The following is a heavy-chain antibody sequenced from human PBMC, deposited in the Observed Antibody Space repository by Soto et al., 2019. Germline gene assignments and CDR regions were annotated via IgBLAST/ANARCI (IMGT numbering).Heavy chain of an antibody. D-gene: IGHD3-22*01. CDR3: ASYYDSSGYAFFDY. V-gene: IGHV4-30-2*01. CDR2: IYHSGST. J-gene: IGHJ4*02. CDR1: GGSISSGGYS. Sequence: SETLSLTCAVSGGSISSGGYSWSWIRQPPGKGLEWIGYIYHSGSTYYNPSLKSRVTISVDRSKNQFSLKLSSVTAADTAVYYCASYYDSSGYAFFDYWGQGTLVTVSS.